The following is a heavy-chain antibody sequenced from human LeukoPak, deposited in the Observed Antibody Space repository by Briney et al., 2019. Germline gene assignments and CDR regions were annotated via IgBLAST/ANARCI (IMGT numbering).Heavy chain of an antibody. CDR2: ISYDGRNK. CDR3: GKTRPLDSSSWSHGDY. Sequence: GGSLRLSCAASGFTFSSYDMHWVRQAPGKGLQWVAVISYDGRNKYYADSVKGRFTISRDNSKNTLYLQMNSLRAEDTAVYYCGKTRPLDSSSWSHGDYWGQGTLVTVSS. V-gene: IGHV3-30*18. J-gene: IGHJ4*02. D-gene: IGHD6-13*01. CDR1: GFTFSSYD.